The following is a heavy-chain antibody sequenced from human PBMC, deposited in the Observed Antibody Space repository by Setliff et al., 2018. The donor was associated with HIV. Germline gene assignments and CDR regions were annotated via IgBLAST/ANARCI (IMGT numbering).Heavy chain of an antibody. CDR3: ARAGGYCGSTSFPYYFDY. J-gene: IGHJ4*02. D-gene: IGHD2-2*01. CDR1: GYTFTSHD. CDR2: MNPNSANT. Sequence: ASVKVSCKASGYTFTSHDINWVRQATGQGLEWMGWMNPNSANTGYAQKFQGRVTMTRNTSISTAYMELSSLRSEDTAVYYCARAGGYCGSTSFPYYFDYWGQGTLVTVSS. V-gene: IGHV1-8*02.